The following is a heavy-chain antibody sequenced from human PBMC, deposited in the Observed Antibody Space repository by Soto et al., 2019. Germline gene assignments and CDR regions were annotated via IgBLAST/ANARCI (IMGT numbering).Heavy chain of an antibody. V-gene: IGHV3-7*04. CDR1: GFTFGSDW. J-gene: IGHJ4*02. Sequence: EVQLVESGGDLVQPGGSLTLACAASGFTFGSDWMSWVRQTPGKGLEWVDNIRGDGSDKYYVDSVKGRFSISRDNAKNSHYRHMNNVSAEEAYVAYCERWGATDSCRFDSWGQGTLVTVSS. D-gene: IGHD1-26*01. CDR3: ERWGATDSCRFDS. CDR2: IRGDGSDK.